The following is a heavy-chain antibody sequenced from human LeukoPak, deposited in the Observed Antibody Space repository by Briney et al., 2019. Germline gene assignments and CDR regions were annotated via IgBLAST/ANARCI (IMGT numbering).Heavy chain of an antibody. CDR1: GGSIRGYY. D-gene: IGHD4-17*01. CDR3: AREKDSIDYGDSRISWYFDL. CDR2: IYYSGNT. Sequence: PSETLSLTCTVSGGSIRGYYWTWIRQPPVKGLEWIGFIYYSGNTNYNPSLKSRVTISVDTSKNQFSLKLTSVTAADRAVYYCAREKDSIDYGDSRISWYFDLWGRGILVTVSS. J-gene: IGHJ2*01. V-gene: IGHV4-59*01.